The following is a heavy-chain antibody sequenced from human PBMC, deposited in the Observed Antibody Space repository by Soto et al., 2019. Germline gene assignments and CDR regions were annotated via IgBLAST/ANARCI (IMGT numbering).Heavy chain of an antibody. V-gene: IGHV4-61*01. J-gene: IGHJ4*02. Sequence: QVQLQESGPGLVKPSETLSLTCTVSGGSVNRGTYYLSWIRQPPGKGLEWIGSLYFTGTTNYYPSLKSRVTISVDTSKQRSSLTLSSGTAADTAVYYCAGRPSSAYGHLFDYWGQGTLVTVSS. CDR3: AGRPSSAYGHLFDY. CDR1: GGSVNRGTYY. D-gene: IGHD5-12*01. CDR2: LYFTGTT.